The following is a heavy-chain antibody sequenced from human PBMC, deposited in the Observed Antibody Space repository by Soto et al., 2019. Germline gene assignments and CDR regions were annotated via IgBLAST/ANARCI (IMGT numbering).Heavy chain of an antibody. D-gene: IGHD2-8*01. V-gene: IGHV1-18*01. CDR2: ISAKNGNT. Sequence: ASVKVSCKTSGYTFSDYGISWVRQAPGQGLEWMGWISAKNGNTDFAQKYRGRVTMITDTSTNSVYMELRNLRLDDAGVYYCARVPPETPPGDCGQGALVTVS. CDR3: ARVPPETPPGD. J-gene: IGHJ4*02. CDR1: GYTFSDYG.